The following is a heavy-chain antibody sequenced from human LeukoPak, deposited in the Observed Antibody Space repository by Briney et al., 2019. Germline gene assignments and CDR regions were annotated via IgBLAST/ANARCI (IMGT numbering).Heavy chain of an antibody. CDR2: IEYSGGT. CDR1: GGSISNYH. V-gene: IGHV4-59*08. Sequence: PSITLSLTCAVSGGSISNYHWRWFRQPPGTGLEGIGYIEYSGGTTYNPSLKSRVTISVDTSKNQFSLKLTSVTAADTAVYYCARVKYSSGSTSSWFDPWGKGAPVA. J-gene: IGHJ5*02. D-gene: IGHD3-10*01. CDR3: ARVKYSSGSTSSWFDP.